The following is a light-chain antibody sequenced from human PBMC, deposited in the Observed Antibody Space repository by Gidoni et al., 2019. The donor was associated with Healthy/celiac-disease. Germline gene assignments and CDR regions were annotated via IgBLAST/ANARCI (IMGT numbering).Light chain of an antibody. CDR2: GAS. J-gene: IGKJ5*01. CDR1: QSVSSSY. Sequence: IVWTQSPGTLSLSPGERATLSCRASQSVSSSYLAWYQQKPGQAPRLLIYGASSRATGIPDRFSGSGSGTDFTLTISRLEPEDFALYYCQQYGSSPPITFGQGTRLEIK. V-gene: IGKV3-20*01. CDR3: QQYGSSPPIT.